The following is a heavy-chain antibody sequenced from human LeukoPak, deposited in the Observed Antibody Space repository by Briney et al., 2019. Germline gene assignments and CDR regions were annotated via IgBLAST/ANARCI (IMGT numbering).Heavy chain of an antibody. V-gene: IGHV4-34*01. CDR3: VTTGTHYFDY. CDR1: GGSFGGNY. J-gene: IGHJ4*02. D-gene: IGHD3-3*01. Sequence: SETLSLTCAVYGGSFGGNYWSWIRQPPGKGLEWIGEINHSGSTNYNPSLKSRVTISVDTSKNQFSLKLSSVTAADTAVYYCVTTGTHYFDYWGQGTLVTVSS. CDR2: INHSGST.